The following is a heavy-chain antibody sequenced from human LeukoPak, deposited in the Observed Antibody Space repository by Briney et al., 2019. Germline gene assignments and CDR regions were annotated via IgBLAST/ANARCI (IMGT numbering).Heavy chain of an antibody. CDR1: GYTFTSYG. D-gene: IGHD2-15*01. J-gene: IGHJ5*02. CDR2: ISAYNGNT. CDR3: ARSRVLVVVVAATDWFDP. Sequence: ASVKVSCKSSGYTFTSYGISWVRPAPGQGREWMGWISAYNGNTNYAQKLQGRVTMTTDTSTSTAYMELRSLRSDDTAVYYCARSRVLVVVVAATDWFDPWGQGTPVTVSS. V-gene: IGHV1-18*01.